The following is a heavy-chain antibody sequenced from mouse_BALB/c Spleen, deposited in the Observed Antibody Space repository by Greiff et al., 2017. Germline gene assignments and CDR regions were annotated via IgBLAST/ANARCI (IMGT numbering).Heavy chain of an antibody. CDR3: ARDPYYYYAMDY. J-gene: IGHJ4*01. CDR2: IRNKANGYTT. CDR1: GFTFTDYY. D-gene: IGHD1-1*01. V-gene: IGHV7-3*02. Sequence: EVKVVESGGGLVQPGGSLRLSCATSGFTFTDYYMSWVRQPPGKALEWLGFIRNKANGYTTEYSASVKGRFTISRDNSQSILYLQMNTLRAEDSATYYCARDPYYYYAMDYWGQGTSVTVSS.